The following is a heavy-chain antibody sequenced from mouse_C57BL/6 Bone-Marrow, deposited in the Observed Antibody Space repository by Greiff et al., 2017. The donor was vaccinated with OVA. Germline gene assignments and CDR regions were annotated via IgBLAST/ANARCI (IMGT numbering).Heavy chain of an antibody. Sequence: VQLQQSGAELVRPGASVTLSCKASGYTFTDYEMHWVKQTPVHGLEWIGAIDPETGGTAYNQKFKGKAILTADKSSSTAYMELRSLTSEDSAVYYCTSSYLLWLRRGFAYWGQGTLVTVSA. V-gene: IGHV1-15*01. CDR2: IDPETGGT. CDR3: TSSYLLWLRRGFAY. D-gene: IGHD2-2*01. CDR1: GYTFTDYE. J-gene: IGHJ3*01.